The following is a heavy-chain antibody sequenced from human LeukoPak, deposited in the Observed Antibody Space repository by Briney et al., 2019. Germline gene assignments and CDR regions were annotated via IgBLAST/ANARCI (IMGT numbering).Heavy chain of an antibody. V-gene: IGHV3-7*01. J-gene: IGHJ1*01. CDR1: GFKFSINW. CDR3: ARSWATIPD. D-gene: IGHD5-24*01. CDR2: IPDDGSET. Sequence: GGSLRLSCSASGFKFSINWMTWVRQAPGKGLEWVANIPDDGSETNYVDSVKGRFIISRDNAKNSLSLQMSSLREEDTALYYCARSWATIPDWGQGTLVTVSS.